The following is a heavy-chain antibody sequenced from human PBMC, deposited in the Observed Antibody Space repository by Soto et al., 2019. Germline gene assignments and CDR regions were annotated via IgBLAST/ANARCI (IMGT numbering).Heavy chain of an antibody. CDR3: ARWGEDSLGYYYMDG. Sequence: SETLSLTCTVSGGSISSYYWSWIRQPPGKGLEWIGYIYYSGSTNYNPSLKSRVTISVDTSKNQFSLKLSSVTAADTAVYYGARWGEDSLGYYYMDGWGKGTTVTVSS. J-gene: IGHJ6*03. CDR2: IYYSGST. D-gene: IGHD7-27*01. CDR1: GGSISSYY. V-gene: IGHV4-59*08.